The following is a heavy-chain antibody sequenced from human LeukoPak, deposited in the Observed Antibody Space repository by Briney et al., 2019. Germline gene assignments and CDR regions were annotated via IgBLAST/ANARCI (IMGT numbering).Heavy chain of an antibody. CDR2: IIPLFGSV. D-gene: IGHD1-26*01. J-gene: IGHJ4*02. Sequence: SVKVSCKASGGTFSRHAISWVRQAPGQGPEWMGGIIPLFGSVKYAQTFQDRVRITTDESTSTAYLDLSSLRSDDTAVYYCARGEWELLNGFDSWGQGTLVTVSS. V-gene: IGHV1-69*05. CDR3: ARGEWELLNGFDS. CDR1: GGTFSRHA.